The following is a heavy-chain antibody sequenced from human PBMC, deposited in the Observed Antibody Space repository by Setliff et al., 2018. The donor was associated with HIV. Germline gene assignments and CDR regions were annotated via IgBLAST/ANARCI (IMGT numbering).Heavy chain of an antibody. D-gene: IGHD1-26*01. CDR2: ISFDGSDK. CDR1: GFTFRSYA. J-gene: IGHJ4*02. Sequence: PGGSLRLSCAASGFTFRSYAMHWVRQAPGKGLEWVAVISFDGSDKFYADSVKGRFTISRDNSKNTLYLQMNSLRVEDTALYYCAKDDGSYWGNYFDSWGQGTLVTVSS. CDR3: AKDDGSYWGNYFDS. V-gene: IGHV3-30*04.